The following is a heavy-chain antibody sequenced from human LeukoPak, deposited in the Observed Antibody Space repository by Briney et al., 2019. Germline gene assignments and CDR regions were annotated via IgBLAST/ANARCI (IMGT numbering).Heavy chain of an antibody. CDR3: ARDPPHYYGMDV. CDR2: IYYSGST. J-gene: IGHJ6*02. CDR1: GGSISRYY. V-gene: IGHV4-59*01. Sequence: SETLSLTRTFSGGSISRYYWSWIRQPPGKGLEWIGYIYYSGSTNYNPSLKSRVTISVDTSKNQFSMKLSSVTAADTAVYYCARDPPHYYGMDVWGQGTTVTVSS.